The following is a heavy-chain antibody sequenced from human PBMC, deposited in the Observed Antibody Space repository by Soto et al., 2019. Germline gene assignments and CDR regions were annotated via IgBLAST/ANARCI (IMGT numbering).Heavy chain of an antibody. CDR2: ISAYNDNT. CDR1: GYTFIDYY. CDR3: ARVGRNWNVYGMDV. V-gene: IGHV1-18*04. D-gene: IGHD1-1*01. J-gene: IGHJ6*02. Sequence: ASVKVSCKASGYTFIDYYMHWVRQAPGQGLEWMGWISAYNDNTNYAQKLQGRVTMTTDTSTSTAYMELRSLRSDDTAVYYCARVGRNWNVYGMDVWGQGTTVTVSS.